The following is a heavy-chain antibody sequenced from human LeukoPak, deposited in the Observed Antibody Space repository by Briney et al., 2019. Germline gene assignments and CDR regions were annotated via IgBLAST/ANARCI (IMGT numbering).Heavy chain of an antibody. Sequence: GGSLRLSCAASGFTFSSYGMTWVRQAPGKGLEWVSGITGSGDYTNYADSVKGRFTISRDNAKNTLYLQMNSLRAEDTAVYYCVLGGFDYWGQGTLVSVSS. CDR1: GFTFSSYG. CDR2: ITGSGDYT. J-gene: IGHJ4*02. CDR3: VLGGFDY. V-gene: IGHV3-23*01. D-gene: IGHD3-16*01.